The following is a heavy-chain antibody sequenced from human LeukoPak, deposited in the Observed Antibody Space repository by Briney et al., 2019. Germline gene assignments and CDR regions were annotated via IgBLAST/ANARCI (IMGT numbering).Heavy chain of an antibody. V-gene: IGHV4-34*01. CDR2: INHSGST. CDR3: ARGGYSYGPFDY. J-gene: IGHJ4*02. Sequence: PSETLSLTCAVYGGSFSGYYWSWIRQPPGKGLEGIGEINHSGSTNYNPSLKSRVTISVDTSKNQFSLKLSSVTAADTAVHYCARGGYSYGPFDYWGQGTLVTVSS. CDR1: GGSFSGYY. D-gene: IGHD5-18*01.